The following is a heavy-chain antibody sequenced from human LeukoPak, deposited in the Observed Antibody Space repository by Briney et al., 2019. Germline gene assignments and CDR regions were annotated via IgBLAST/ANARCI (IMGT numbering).Heavy chain of an antibody. Sequence: ASVKLSCKASGYTFTSYGISWVRQAPGQGLEWMGWISAYNGNTNYAQKLQGRVTMTTDTSTSTAYMELRSLRSDDTAVYYCARERDYYDSSGYYVGAFDIWGQGTMVTVSS. J-gene: IGHJ3*02. V-gene: IGHV1-18*01. CDR2: ISAYNGNT. CDR3: ARERDYYDSSGYYVGAFDI. CDR1: GYTFTSYG. D-gene: IGHD3-22*01.